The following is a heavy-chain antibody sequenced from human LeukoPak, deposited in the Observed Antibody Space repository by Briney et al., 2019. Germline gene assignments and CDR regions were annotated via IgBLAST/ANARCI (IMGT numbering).Heavy chain of an antibody. CDR1: VGSVSSGGYS. Sequence: SETLSLTCAVSVGSVSSGGYSWTWIRQPPGKGLEWVGYIYHSGSTYYNPSLKSRVTISVDRSKNQISLKLSSVTAADTAVYYCARQGHSYADDYWGQGTLVTVSS. CDR2: IYHSGST. D-gene: IGHD3-16*01. CDR3: ARQGHSYADDY. J-gene: IGHJ4*02. V-gene: IGHV4-30-2*01.